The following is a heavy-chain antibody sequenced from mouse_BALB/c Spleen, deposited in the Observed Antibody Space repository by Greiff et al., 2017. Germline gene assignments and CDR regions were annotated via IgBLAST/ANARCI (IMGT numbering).Heavy chain of an antibody. CDR1: GFTFTDYY. CDR2: IRNKANGYTT. Sequence: EVQVVESGGGLVQPGGSLRLSCATSGFTFTDYYMSWVRQPPGKALEWLGFIRNKANGYTTEYSASVKGRFTISRDNSQSILYLQMNTLRADDSATYYCARASYDYLFAYWGQGTLVTVSA. CDR3: ARASYDYLFAY. V-gene: IGHV7-3*02. J-gene: IGHJ3*01. D-gene: IGHD2-4*01.